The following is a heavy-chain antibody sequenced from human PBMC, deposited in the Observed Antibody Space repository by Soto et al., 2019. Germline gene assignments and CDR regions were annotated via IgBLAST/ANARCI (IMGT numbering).Heavy chain of an antibody. V-gene: IGHV1-69*01. J-gene: IGHJ4*02. Sequence: QVQLVQSGAEVKKPGSSVTVSCKASGGTFGGYAFSWVRQAPGQGLEWLGGIIPVSGAAHYAQKFQGRVTITADESTSTAYMELSSLSSQDTAVYYCATALGCSSTSCTLDYWGQGTRVIVSS. CDR3: ATALGCSSTSCTLDY. CDR2: IIPVSGAA. D-gene: IGHD2-2*01. CDR1: GGTFGGYA.